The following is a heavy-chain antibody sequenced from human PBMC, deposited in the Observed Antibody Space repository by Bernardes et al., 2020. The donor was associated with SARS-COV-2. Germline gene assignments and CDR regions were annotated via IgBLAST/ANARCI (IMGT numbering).Heavy chain of an antibody. D-gene: IGHD1-26*01. CDR3: AKQGIVWELLSRRGDAFDI. CDR2: ISGSGGST. J-gene: IGHJ3*02. CDR1: GFTFSSYA. V-gene: IGHV3-23*01. Sequence: GGSLRLSCAASGFTFSSYAMSWVRQAPGKGLEWVSAISGSGGSTYYADSVKGRFTISRDNSKNTLYLQMNSLRAEDTAVYYCAKQGIVWELLSRRGDAFDIWGQGTMVTVSS.